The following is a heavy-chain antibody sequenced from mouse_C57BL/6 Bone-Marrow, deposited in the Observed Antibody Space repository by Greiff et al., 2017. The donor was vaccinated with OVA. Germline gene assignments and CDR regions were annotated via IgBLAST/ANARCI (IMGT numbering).Heavy chain of an antibody. V-gene: IGHV3-6*01. CDR2: ISYDGSN. J-gene: IGHJ3*01. Sequence: DVKLQESGPGLVKPSQSLSLTCSVTGYSITSGYYWNWIRQFPGNKLEWMGYISYDGSNNYNPSLKNRISITRDTSKNQFFLKLNSVTTEDTATYYCATLIYYDYDGGFAYWGQGTLVTVSA. CDR1: GYSITSGYY. D-gene: IGHD2-4*01. CDR3: ATLIYYDYDGGFAY.